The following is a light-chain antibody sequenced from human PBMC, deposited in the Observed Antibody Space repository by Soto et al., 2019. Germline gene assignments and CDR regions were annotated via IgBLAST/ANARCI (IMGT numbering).Light chain of an antibody. CDR3: QQSYRTPPWT. V-gene: IGKV1-39*01. J-gene: IGKJ1*01. CDR2: AAS. CDR1: QSISSY. Sequence: DIQMTQSPSSLSASVGDRVTITCRASQSISSYVNWYQQKPGKAPKLLIYAASSLQSGVPSRFSGSGSGTEFTLTISSLQPEDFATYYCQQSYRTPPWTFGQGTKVEIK.